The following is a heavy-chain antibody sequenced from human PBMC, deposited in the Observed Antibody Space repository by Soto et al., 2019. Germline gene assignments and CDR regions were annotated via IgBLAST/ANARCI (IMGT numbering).Heavy chain of an antibody. Sequence: SETLSLTCTVSGGSVSSGSYYWTWIRQSPGKGLEWMGYILSSGSTDYNPSLKSRVTISVDTSKNEFSLKLRSATAADTAVYYCARQRIEPAQYYFDYWGQGMLVTVSS. CDR3: ARQRIEPAQYYFDY. V-gene: IGHV4-61*01. D-gene: IGHD2-2*01. J-gene: IGHJ4*02. CDR2: ILSSGST. CDR1: GGSVSSGSYY.